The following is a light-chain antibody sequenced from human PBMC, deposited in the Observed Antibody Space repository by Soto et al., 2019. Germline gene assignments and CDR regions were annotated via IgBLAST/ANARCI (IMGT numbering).Light chain of an antibody. J-gene: IGKJ1*01. V-gene: IGKV1-5*01. CDR2: DAS. Sequence: DIQMTQSPSTLSPSVGDRVTITCRASQSISSWLAWYQQKPGKAPKLLIYDASSLESGVPSRFSGSGSGTEFTLTISSPQPDDFATYYCQQYNSYSGTFGQGTKVDIK. CDR3: QQYNSYSGT. CDR1: QSISSW.